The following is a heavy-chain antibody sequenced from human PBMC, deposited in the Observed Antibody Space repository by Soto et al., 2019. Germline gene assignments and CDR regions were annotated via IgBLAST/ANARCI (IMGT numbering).Heavy chain of an antibody. J-gene: IGHJ4*02. V-gene: IGHV4-39*01. D-gene: IGHD2-15*01. CDR3: ARHSIKVAATSFDY. CDR1: RGSISSGGCY. CDR2: IYYSGST. Sequence: SETLYLTCTVSRGSISSGGCYWSWIRQQPGKGLEWIGSIYYSGSTYYNPSLKSRVTISVDTSKNQFSLKLSSVTAADTAVYYCARHSIKVAATSFDYWGQEALVTVSS.